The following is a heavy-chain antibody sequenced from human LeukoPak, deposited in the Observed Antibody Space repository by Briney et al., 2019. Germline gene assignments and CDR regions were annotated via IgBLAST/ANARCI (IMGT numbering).Heavy chain of an antibody. V-gene: IGHV5-51*01. CDR2: IYPGDSDT. CDR1: GXSFTSYC. D-gene: IGHD1-26*01. J-gene: IGHJ4*02. Sequence: GESLKISCKGSGXSFTSYCIAWVRQMPGKGLEWMGIIYPGDSDTRYSPSFQGQVTISADKSISTAYLQWSGLKASDSAMYYCARRGSGSYLFDYWGQGTLVTVSS. CDR3: ARRGSGSYLFDY.